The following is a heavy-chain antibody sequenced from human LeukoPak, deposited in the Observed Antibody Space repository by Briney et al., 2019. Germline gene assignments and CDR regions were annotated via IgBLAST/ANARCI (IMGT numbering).Heavy chain of an antibody. J-gene: IGHJ4*02. CDR3: ARDYDFWSGYYYFDY. V-gene: IGHV3-21*01. Sequence: GGSLRLSCAASGFTFSSYSMNWVRQAPGKGLEWVSSISSSSSYIYYADSVKGRFTISRDNAKNSLYLQMNSLRAEDTAMYYCARDYDFWSGYYYFDYWGQGTLVTVSS. CDR1: GFTFSSYS. D-gene: IGHD3-3*01. CDR2: ISSSSSYI.